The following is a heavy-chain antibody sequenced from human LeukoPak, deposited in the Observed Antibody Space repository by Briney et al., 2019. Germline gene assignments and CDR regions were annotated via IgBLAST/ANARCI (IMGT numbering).Heavy chain of an antibody. CDR3: ARGTYDSTGYFIDY. D-gene: IGHD3-22*01. Sequence: ASVKVSCKASGYTFTGYYMHWLRQAPGQGLEWMGWINPNSGGKNYAQKFQGRVTMTRDTSISTAYMELSRLRSDDTAVYYCARGTYDSTGYFIDYWGQGTLVTVSS. CDR2: INPNSGGK. V-gene: IGHV1-2*02. J-gene: IGHJ4*02. CDR1: GYTFTGYY.